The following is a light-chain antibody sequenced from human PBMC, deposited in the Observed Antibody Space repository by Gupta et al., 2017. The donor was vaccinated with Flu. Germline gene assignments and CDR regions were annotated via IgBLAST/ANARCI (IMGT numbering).Light chain of an antibody. CDR3: FQHESNPWT. CDR1: QDIEND. CDR2: AAS. V-gene: IGKV1-17*01. Sequence: IQMTQSPSSLSASLGDRVIITCRASQDIENDLAWYQQKLGKAPKRLIYAASSLESGVPSRFSGSRSGTEFTLTISSLQPEDFVNYYCFQHESNPWTFGQGTKVEMK. J-gene: IGKJ1*01.